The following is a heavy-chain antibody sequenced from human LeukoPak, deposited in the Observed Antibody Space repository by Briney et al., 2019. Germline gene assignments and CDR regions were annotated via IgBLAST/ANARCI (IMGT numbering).Heavy chain of an antibody. CDR1: GYTFTRYG. J-gene: IGHJ4*02. CDR3: ARDLGITGRTYDY. Sequence: ASVKVSCKASGYTFTRYGISWVRQAPGQGLEWMGWISAYNGNTNYAQKLQGRVTMTTDTSPSTAYMELRSLRSDDTAVYFSARDLGITGRTYDYWGQGTLVTVSS. V-gene: IGHV1-18*01. CDR2: ISAYNGNT. D-gene: IGHD1-20*01.